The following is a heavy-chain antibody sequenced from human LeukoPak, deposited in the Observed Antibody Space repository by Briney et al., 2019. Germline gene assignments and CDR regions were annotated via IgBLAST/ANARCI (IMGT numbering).Heavy chain of an antibody. J-gene: IGHJ3*02. CDR1: GGSISSYY. CDR2: IYYSGST. D-gene: IGHD2-21*02. V-gene: IGHV4-59*08. CDR3: ARSIPGYCGGDCYLNDAFDI. Sequence: SETLSLTCTVSGGSISSYYWSWIRQSPGKGLEGIGYIYYSGSTNYNPSLKSRVTISVDTSKNQFSLKLSSVTAADTAVYYCARSIPGYCGGDCYLNDAFDIWGQGTMVTVSS.